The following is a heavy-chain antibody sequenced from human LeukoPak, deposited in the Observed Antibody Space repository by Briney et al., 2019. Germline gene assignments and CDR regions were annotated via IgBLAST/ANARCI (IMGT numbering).Heavy chain of an antibody. D-gene: IGHD1-1*01. CDR3: ARQPEGTWFDP. V-gene: IGHV5-10-1*01. J-gene: IGHJ5*02. CDR2: IDPTDSYT. CDR1: GYSFTSNW. Sequence: GESLRISCKGSGYSFTSNWISWVRRMPGKGLEWMGRIDPTDSYTNYRPSFQGHVTISADKSISTAYLQWSSLKASDTAMYYCARQPEGTWFDPWGQGTLVTVSS.